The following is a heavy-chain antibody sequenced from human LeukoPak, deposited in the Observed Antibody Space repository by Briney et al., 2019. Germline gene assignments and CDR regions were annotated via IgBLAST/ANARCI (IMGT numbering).Heavy chain of an antibody. CDR2: IYSGGTT. V-gene: IGHV3-53*01. CDR1: GFTVSSNY. Sequence: GVSLRLSCAASGFTVSSNYMNWVRQAPGKGLEWVSLIYSGGTTYYADSVKGRFTISRDNSKNTVYLQMNSLRAEDTAVYYCAREDCSGGSCYSGFFQQWGQGTLVTVSS. CDR3: AREDCSGGSCYSGFFQQ. J-gene: IGHJ1*01. D-gene: IGHD2-15*01.